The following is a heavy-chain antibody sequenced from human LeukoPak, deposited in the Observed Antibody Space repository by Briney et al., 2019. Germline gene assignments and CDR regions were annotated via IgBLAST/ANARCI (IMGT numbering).Heavy chain of an antibody. V-gene: IGHV4-59*12. CDR1: GASISTYF. J-gene: IGHJ4*02. Sequence: PSETLSLTCTVSGASISTYFWSWIRQPPGKGLEWIGYVYYSGSTNYNPSLKSRVTISVDTSKNQFSLKLSSVTAADTAVYYCARAGNMGSGWYRDYWGQGTLVTVSS. CDR3: ARAGNMGSGWYRDY. D-gene: IGHD6-19*01. CDR2: VYYSGST.